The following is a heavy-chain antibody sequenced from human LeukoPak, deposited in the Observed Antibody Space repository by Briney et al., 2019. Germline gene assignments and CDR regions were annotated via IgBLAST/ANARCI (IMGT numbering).Heavy chain of an antibody. Sequence: PSETLSLTCTVSGGSISSSSYYWGWIRQPPGKGLEWIGSIYYSGSTYYNPSLKSRVTISVDTSKNQFSLKLSSVTAADTAVYYCARVKSEYYYDSSGPIDYWGQGTLVTVSS. D-gene: IGHD3-22*01. CDR1: GGSISSSSYY. J-gene: IGHJ4*02. V-gene: IGHV4-39*07. CDR3: ARVKSEYYYDSSGPIDY. CDR2: IYYSGST.